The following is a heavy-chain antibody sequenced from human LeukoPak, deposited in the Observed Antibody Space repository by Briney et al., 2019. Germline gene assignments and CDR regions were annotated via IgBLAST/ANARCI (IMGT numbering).Heavy chain of an antibody. CDR2: ISGSGGST. V-gene: IGHV3-23*01. CDR3: AKDLNRVITGSFDY. J-gene: IGHJ4*02. Sequence: GGSLRLSCADSGFTFSSYAMSWVRQAPGKGLEWVSAISGSGGSTYYADSVKGRFTISRDKSKNTLYLQMNSLRAEDAAVYYCAKDLNRVITGSFDYWGQGTLVTVSS. D-gene: IGHD3-16*01. CDR1: GFTFSSYA.